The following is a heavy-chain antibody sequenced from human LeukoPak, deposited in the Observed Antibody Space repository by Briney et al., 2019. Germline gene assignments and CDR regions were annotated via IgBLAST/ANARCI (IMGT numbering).Heavy chain of an antibody. D-gene: IGHD2-8*01. CDR2: ISAYNGNT. V-gene: IGHV1-18*01. CDR1: GYIFTSYG. J-gene: IGHJ3*02. Sequence: ASVKVSCKASGYIFTSYGITWVRQAPGQGLEWMGWISAYNGNTNYAQKLQGRVTMTTDTSTSTAYMELRSLRSDDTAVYYCARDTNLRDSFDIWGQGTMVTVSS. CDR3: ARDTNLRDSFDI.